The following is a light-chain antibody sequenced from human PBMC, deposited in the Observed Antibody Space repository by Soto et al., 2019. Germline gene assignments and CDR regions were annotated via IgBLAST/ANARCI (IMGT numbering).Light chain of an antibody. J-gene: IGKJ5*01. CDR1: QSVSRY. V-gene: IGKV3-11*01. CDR3: QQRSNWHPIT. CDR2: DAS. Sequence: EIELTQFPATLSLSPGERATLSCRASQSVSRYLAWYQQIPGQAPRLLIYDASNRATGIPARFSGSGSGTDFTLTISSLEPEDFAVYYCQQRSNWHPITFGQGTRLEIK.